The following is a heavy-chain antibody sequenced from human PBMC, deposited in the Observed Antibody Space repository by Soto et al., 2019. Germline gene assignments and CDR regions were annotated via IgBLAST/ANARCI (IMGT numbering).Heavy chain of an antibody. J-gene: IGHJ5*02. CDR2: MYSGGSK. D-gene: IGHD2-15*01. V-gene: IGHV3-53*01. CDR1: GFTVSSNY. CDR3: ARDQGCSGGTCQNWFDP. Sequence: GGSLRLSCAVSGFTVSSNYMIWVRQAPGKGMEWASVMYSGGSKYYADSVKGRFSISRDNSKNTLYLQMSSLRAEDTAVYYCARDQGCSGGTCQNWFDPWGQGTLVTVSS.